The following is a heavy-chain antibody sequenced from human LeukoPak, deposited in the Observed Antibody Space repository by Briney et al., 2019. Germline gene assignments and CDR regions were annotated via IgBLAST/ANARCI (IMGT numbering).Heavy chain of an antibody. CDR2: ISGSDGTT. Sequence: PGGTLRLSCAASGFTFSSYAMTWVRQAPGKGLECVSAISGSDGTTYYADSVKGRFTISRDNSKNTLSLQMNSLRAEDTAVYYCAKVGNWKYGHHDYWGQGTLVTVSS. D-gene: IGHD1-7*01. V-gene: IGHV3-23*01. J-gene: IGHJ4*02. CDR3: AKVGNWKYGHHDY. CDR1: GFTFSSYA.